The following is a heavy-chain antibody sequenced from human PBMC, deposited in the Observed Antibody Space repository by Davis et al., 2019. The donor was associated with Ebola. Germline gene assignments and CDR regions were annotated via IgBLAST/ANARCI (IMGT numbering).Heavy chain of an antibody. CDR3: ARGGGSTYSGIDH. V-gene: IGHV1-18*01. Sequence: ASVKVSCKASSYTFTNYGITWVRQAPGQGLDWVGWISPSKGDTNYIQKLQGRVTLTTDTSTSTAYMELRSLRSDDTAVYYCARGGGSTYSGIDHWGQGTLVTVSS. CDR2: ISPSKGDT. D-gene: IGHD2-21*01. J-gene: IGHJ4*02. CDR1: SYTFTNYG.